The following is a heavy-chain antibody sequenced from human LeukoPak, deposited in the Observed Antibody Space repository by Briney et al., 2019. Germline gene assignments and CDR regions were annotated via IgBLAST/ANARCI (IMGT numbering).Heavy chain of an antibody. V-gene: IGHV3-48*03. CDR1: GFTFSRYE. Sequence: PGGSLRLSCAASGFTFSRYEMNWVRQAPGKGLEWISYISSSGSTIYYADSVKGRFTTSRDNAKNSLYLQMNSLRVEDTAVYYCARGVVGASVVLNYWGQGTLVTVSS. D-gene: IGHD1-26*01. CDR3: ARGVVGASVVLNY. CDR2: ISSSGSTI. J-gene: IGHJ4*02.